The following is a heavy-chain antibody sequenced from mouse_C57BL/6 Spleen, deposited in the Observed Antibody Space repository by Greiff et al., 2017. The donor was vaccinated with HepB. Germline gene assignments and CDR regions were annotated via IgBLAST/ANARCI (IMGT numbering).Heavy chain of an antibody. D-gene: IGHD2-1*01. J-gene: IGHJ2*01. CDR1: GYAFSSYW. CDR2: IYPGDGDT. Sequence: VQRVESGAELVKPGASVKISCKASGYAFSSYWMNWVKQRPGKGLEWIGQIYPGDGDTNYNGKFKGKATLTADKSSSTAYMQLSSLTSEDSAVYFCARYGNYLYFDYWGQGTTLTVSS. CDR3: ARYGNYLYFDY. V-gene: IGHV1-80*01.